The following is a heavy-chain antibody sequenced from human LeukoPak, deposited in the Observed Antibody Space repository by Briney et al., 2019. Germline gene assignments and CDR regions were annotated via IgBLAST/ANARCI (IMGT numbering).Heavy chain of an antibody. CDR2: ISGSGGST. CDR3: AKKDNCGGDCPPDY. D-gene: IGHD2-21*02. Sequence: PGGSLRLSCAASGFTFSSYAMSWVREAPGKGLEWVSDISGSGGSTYYADSVKGRFTISRDNSKNTLYLQMNSLRAEDTAVYYCAKKDNCGGDCPPDYWGQGTLVTVSS. CDR1: GFTFSSYA. J-gene: IGHJ4*02. V-gene: IGHV3-23*01.